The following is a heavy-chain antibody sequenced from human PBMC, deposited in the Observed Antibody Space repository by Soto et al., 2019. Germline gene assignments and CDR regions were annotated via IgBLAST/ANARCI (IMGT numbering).Heavy chain of an antibody. D-gene: IGHD3-3*02. Sequence: QSPTLSLTCAISGDSVSSNSAAWNWIRQSPSRGLEWLGRTYYRSKWYNDYAVSVKSRITINPDTSKNQFSLQLNSVTPEDTAVYYCARVAPEFDAFDIWGQGTMVTVSS. J-gene: IGHJ3*02. CDR2: TYYRSKWYN. CDR3: ARVAPEFDAFDI. V-gene: IGHV6-1*01. CDR1: GDSVSSNSAA.